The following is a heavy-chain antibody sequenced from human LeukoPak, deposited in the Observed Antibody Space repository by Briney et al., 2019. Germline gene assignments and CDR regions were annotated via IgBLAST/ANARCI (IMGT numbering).Heavy chain of an antibody. CDR3: ASPSPRGNYDSSGYYYYFDY. Sequence: SETLSLTCAVYGGSFGGYYWSWIRQPPGKGLEWIGEINHSGSTNYNPSLKSRVTISVDTSKNQFSLRLSSVTAADTAVCYCASPSPRGNYDSSGYYYYFDYWGQGTLVTVSS. CDR1: GGSFGGYY. V-gene: IGHV4-34*01. CDR2: INHSGST. J-gene: IGHJ4*02. D-gene: IGHD3-22*01.